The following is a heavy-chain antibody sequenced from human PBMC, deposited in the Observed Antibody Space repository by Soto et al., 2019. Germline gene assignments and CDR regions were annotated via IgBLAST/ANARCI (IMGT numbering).Heavy chain of an antibody. D-gene: IGHD3-3*01. CDR1: GYTFSDYY. CDR3: ASHYDMWSGFLSPVDY. J-gene: IGHJ4*02. CDR2: IDTSSTKI. Sequence: QVQLVESGGDLVKRGGSLRLSCAASGYTFSDYYMSWIRQAPGKGLEWISYIDTSSTKIYYADSVKGRFNISQDNAKNSLYLEMNSLRDEDTAVYYCASHYDMWSGFLSPVDYWGQGTLVTVSS. V-gene: IGHV3-11*01.